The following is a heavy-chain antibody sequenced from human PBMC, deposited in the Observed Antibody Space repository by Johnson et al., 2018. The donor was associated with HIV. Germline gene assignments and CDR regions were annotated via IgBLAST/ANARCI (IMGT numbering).Heavy chain of an antibody. CDR2: INWNGGST. CDR3: ANGLATVVTDAFDI. Sequence: VLLVESGGGVVRPGGSLRLSCAASGFTFDDYGMSWVRQAPGKGLEWVSGINWNGGSTGYADSVKGRFTISRENAKNSLYLQMNSLRAGDTAVYYCANGLATVVTDAFDIWGQGTMVTVSS. V-gene: IGHV3-20*04. D-gene: IGHD4-23*01. CDR1: GFTFDDYG. J-gene: IGHJ3*02.